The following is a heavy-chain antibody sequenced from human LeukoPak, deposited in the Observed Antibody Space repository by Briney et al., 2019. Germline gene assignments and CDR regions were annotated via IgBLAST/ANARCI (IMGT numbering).Heavy chain of an antibody. Sequence: GGSLRLSCAASGFTFSSYWMSWVRQAPGKGLEWVANIKKDGSEKYYVDSVKGRFTISRDNAKNSLYLQMNSLRAEDTAVYYCARGWVVRSPDYYYTNVWGKGTTVTVSS. CDR1: GFTFSSYW. J-gene: IGHJ6*03. CDR3: ARGWVVRSPDYYYTNV. V-gene: IGHV3-7*01. D-gene: IGHD4-17*01. CDR2: IKKDGSEK.